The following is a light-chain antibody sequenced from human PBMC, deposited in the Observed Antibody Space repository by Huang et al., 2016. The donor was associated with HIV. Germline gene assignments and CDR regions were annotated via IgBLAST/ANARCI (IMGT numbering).Light chain of an antibody. J-gene: IGKJ1*01. V-gene: IGKV3D-20*01. CDR3: QQYGSSPRT. CDR1: QSVSSSY. CDR2: DAS. Sequence: EIVLTQSPATLSLSPGERATLSCGASQSVSSSYVAWYQQRPGLAPRLLIYDASYRATGIPDRFSGRGSGTDFTLTISRLEPEDFAVYYCQQYGSSPRTFGQGTKVEIK.